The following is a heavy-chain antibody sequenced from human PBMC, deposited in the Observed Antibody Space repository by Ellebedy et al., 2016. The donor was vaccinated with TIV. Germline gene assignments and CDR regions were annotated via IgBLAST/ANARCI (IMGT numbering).Heavy chain of an antibody. D-gene: IGHD2-21*02. Sequence: GSLRLSXAVYGGSFSGYYWSWIRQPPGKGLEWIGEINHSGSTNYNPSLKSRVTISVDTSKNQFSLKLSSVTAADTAVYYCAGAYCGGDCQFDYWGQGTLVTVSS. V-gene: IGHV4-34*01. CDR2: INHSGST. CDR1: GGSFSGYY. CDR3: AGAYCGGDCQFDY. J-gene: IGHJ4*02.